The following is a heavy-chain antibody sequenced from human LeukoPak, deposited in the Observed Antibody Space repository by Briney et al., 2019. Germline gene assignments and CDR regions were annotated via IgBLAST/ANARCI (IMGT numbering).Heavy chain of an antibody. V-gene: IGHV4-38-2*01. J-gene: IGHJ4*02. CDR2: IYHSGST. D-gene: IGHD3-22*01. Sequence: KPSETLSLTCAVSGYSISSGYYWGWIRQPPGKGLEWIGSIYHSGSTYYNPSLKSRVTISVDTSKNQFSLKLSSVTASDTAVYYCARHGTYYNDSSGLFDYSGEGTLVTVSS. CDR3: ARHGTYYNDSSGLFDY. CDR1: GYSISSGYY.